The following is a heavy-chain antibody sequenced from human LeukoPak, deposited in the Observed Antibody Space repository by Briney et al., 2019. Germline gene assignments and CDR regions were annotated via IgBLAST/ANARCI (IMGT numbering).Heavy chain of an antibody. J-gene: IGHJ5*02. D-gene: IGHD1-26*01. Sequence: GASVKVSCKASGYTFTGYYMHWVRQAPGQGLEWMGWINPNSGGTNYAQKFQGRVTMTRDTSISTAYMELSRLRSDDTAVYYCARARYGGSYNWFDPWGQGTLVTVSS. CDR3: ARARYGGSYNWFDP. V-gene: IGHV1-2*02. CDR2: INPNSGGT. CDR1: GYTFTGYY.